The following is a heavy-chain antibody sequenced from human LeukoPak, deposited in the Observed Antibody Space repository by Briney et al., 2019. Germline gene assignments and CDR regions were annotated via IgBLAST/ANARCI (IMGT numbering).Heavy chain of an antibody. V-gene: IGHV2-26*01. CDR1: GFSLSNARMG. J-gene: IGHJ6*03. D-gene: IGHD3-3*01. CDR3: ARESRLNYDFWSGYYYYYYYMDV. CDR2: IFSNDEK. Sequence: ESGPVLVKPTETLTLTCTVSGFSLSNARMGVSWIRQPPGKALEWLAHIFSNDEKSYSTSLKSRLTISKDTSKSQVVLTMTNMDPVDTATYYCARESRLNYDFWSGYYYYYYYMDVWGKGTTVTVSS.